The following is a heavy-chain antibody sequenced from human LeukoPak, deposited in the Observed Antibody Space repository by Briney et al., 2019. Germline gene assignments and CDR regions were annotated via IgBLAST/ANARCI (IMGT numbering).Heavy chain of an antibody. CDR2: ISSYNGNT. V-gene: IGHV1-18*01. CDR1: GYTFTSYG. CDR3: ARDQAARLAFDI. Sequence: ASVKVSCKASGYTFTSYGISWVRQAPGQGLEWMGWISSYNGNTNYAQKLQGRVTMTTDTSTSTAYMELRSLRSDDTAVYYCARDQAARLAFDIWGQGTMVTVSS. J-gene: IGHJ3*02. D-gene: IGHD6-6*01.